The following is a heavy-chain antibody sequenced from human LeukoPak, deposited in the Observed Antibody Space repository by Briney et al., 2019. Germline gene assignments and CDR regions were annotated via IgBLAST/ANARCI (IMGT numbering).Heavy chain of an antibody. Sequence: GGSLRLSCAASGFTFRSYAMNWVRQAPGKGLEWVSVISGSGSSTYYADSVKGRFTISRDNSKNTLYLQMNSLRAEDTAVYYCAKAGGDGTLGTYWGQGTLVTVSS. CDR1: GFTFRSYA. D-gene: IGHD1-1*01. CDR2: ISGSGSST. CDR3: AKAGGDGTLGTY. V-gene: IGHV3-23*01. J-gene: IGHJ4*02.